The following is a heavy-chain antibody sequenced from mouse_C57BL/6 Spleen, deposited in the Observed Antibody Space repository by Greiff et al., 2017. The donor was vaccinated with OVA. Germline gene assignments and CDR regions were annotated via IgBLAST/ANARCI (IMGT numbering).Heavy chain of an antibody. CDR1: GYTFTSYW. CDR2: IHPNSGST. Sequence: QLQQPGAELVKPGASVKLSCKASGYTFTSYWMHWVKQRPGQGLEWIGMIHPNSGSTNYNEKFKSKATLTVDKSSSTAYMQLSSLTSEDSAVYYCARNYYPLRGGAMDYWGQGTSVTVSS. CDR3: ARNYYPLRGGAMDY. D-gene: IGHD2-1*01. J-gene: IGHJ4*01. V-gene: IGHV1-64*01.